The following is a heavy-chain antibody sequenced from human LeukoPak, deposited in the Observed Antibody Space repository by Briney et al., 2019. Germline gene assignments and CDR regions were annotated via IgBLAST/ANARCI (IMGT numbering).Heavy chain of an antibody. CDR3: AKDLTADMIVVVIPVDY. J-gene: IGHJ4*02. CDR2: ISGSGGST. Sequence: GGSLRLSCAASGFTLSSYAMSWVRQAPGKGLEWVSAISGSGGSTYYADSVKGRFTISRDNSKNTLYLQMNSLRAEDTAVYYCAKDLTADMIVVVIPVDYWGQGTLVTASS. V-gene: IGHV3-23*01. CDR1: GFTLSSYA. D-gene: IGHD3-22*01.